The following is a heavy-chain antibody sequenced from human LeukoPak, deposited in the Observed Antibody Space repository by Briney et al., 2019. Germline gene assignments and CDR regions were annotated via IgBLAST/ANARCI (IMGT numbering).Heavy chain of an antibody. CDR1: GYTFTSYG. CDR2: ISAYNGNT. J-gene: IGHJ5*02. CDR3: AREGVAGTWFDP. Sequence: ASVKVSCKASGYTFTSYGISWMRQAPGQGPEWMGWISAYNGNTNYAQKLQGRVTMTTDTSTSTAYMELRSLKSDDTAVYYCAREGVAGTWFDPWGQGTLVTVSS. D-gene: IGHD6-19*01. V-gene: IGHV1-18*01.